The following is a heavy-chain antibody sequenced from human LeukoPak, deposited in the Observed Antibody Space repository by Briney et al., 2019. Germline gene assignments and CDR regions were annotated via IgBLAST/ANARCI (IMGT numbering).Heavy chain of an antibody. V-gene: IGHV1-2*02. CDR3: ASEYYYGSGSYRQKYYYYGMDV. CDR1: GYTFTGYY. D-gene: IGHD3-10*01. CDR2: INPNSGGT. Sequence: GASVKVSCKASGYTFTGYYMHWVRQAPGQGLEWMGWINPNSGGTNYAQKFQGRVTMTRDTSISTAYMELSRLRSDDTAVYYCASEYYYGSGSYRQKYYYYGMDVWGQGTTVTVSS. J-gene: IGHJ6*02.